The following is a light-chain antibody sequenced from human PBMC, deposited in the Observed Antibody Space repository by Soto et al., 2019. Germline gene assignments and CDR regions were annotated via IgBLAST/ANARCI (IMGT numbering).Light chain of an antibody. CDR2: GAS. Sequence: ETLMTQSPATLSVSPVERPTLSCRASQSVSNYLAWYQQKPGQPPRLLIYGASTRATGIPARFSGSGSGTEFTLTISSLQSEDFAVYYCQQYNNWPRTFGQGTKVDI. CDR3: QQYNNWPRT. V-gene: IGKV3-15*01. J-gene: IGKJ1*01. CDR1: QSVSNY.